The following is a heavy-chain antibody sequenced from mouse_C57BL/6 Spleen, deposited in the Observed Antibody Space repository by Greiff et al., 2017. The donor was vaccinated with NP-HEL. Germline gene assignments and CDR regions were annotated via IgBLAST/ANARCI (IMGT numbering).Heavy chain of an antibody. CDR1: GYAFSSSW. J-gene: IGHJ3*01. Sequence: VQLVESGPELVKPGASVKISCKASGYAFSSSWMNWVKQRPGKGLEWIGRIYPGDGDTNYNGKFKGKATLTADKSSSTAYMQLSSLTSEDSAVYFCARSFYYGSPFAYWGQGTLVTVSA. CDR3: ARSFYYGSPFAY. CDR2: IYPGDGDT. V-gene: IGHV1-82*01. D-gene: IGHD1-1*01.